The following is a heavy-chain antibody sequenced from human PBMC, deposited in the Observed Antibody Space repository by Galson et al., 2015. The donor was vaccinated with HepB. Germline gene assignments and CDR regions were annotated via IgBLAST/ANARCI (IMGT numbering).Heavy chain of an antibody. J-gene: IGHJ4*02. V-gene: IGHV7-4-1*02. CDR3: EFMYYDFWSGYCPRGY. Sequence: SVKVSCKASGYTFTSYGISRVRQAPGQGLEWMGWINTNTGNPTYAQGFTGRFVFSLDTSVSTAYLQISSLKAEDTAVYYCEFMYYDFWSGYCPRGYWGQGTLVTVSS. CDR2: INTNTGNP. D-gene: IGHD3-3*01. CDR1: GYTFTSYG.